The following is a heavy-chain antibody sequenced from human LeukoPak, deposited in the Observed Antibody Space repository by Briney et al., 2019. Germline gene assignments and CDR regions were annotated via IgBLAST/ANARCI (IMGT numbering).Heavy chain of an antibody. CDR3: TREWRGIASHYSGMDV. V-gene: IGHV3-13*01. CDR2: VGTNHDT. J-gene: IGHJ6*02. D-gene: IGHD3-16*02. CDR1: GFSVSTFD. Sequence: GGSLRLSCVASGFSVSTFDMYWVRQAAGGGLEWVAAVGTNHDTLYLGSVKGRFTISRENAKNSLSLEMSYLTVEDTAVYYCTREWRGIASHYSGMDVWGQGTAVIVSS.